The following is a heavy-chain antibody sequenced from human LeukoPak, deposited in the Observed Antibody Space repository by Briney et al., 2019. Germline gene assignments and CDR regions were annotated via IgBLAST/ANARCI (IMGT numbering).Heavy chain of an antibody. Sequence: GGSLRLSCAASGFTVSSNYMSWVRQAPGKGLEWVSVIYSGGSTYYADSVKGRFTISRDNSKNTLYLQMNSLRAEDTAVYYCARVRDGNIFDYWGQGTLVTVSS. CDR1: GFTVSSNY. V-gene: IGHV3-53*01. J-gene: IGHJ4*02. CDR2: IYSGGST. CDR3: ARVRDGNIFDY. D-gene: IGHD4-23*01.